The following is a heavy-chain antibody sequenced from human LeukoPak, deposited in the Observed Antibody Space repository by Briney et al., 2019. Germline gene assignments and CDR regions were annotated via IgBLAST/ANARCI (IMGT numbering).Heavy chain of an antibody. CDR2: IIPILGIA. D-gene: IGHD6-19*01. Sequence: GASVKVSCKASGGTFSSYTISWVRQAPGQGLGWMGRIIPILGIANYAQKFQGRVTITADKSTSTAYMELSSLRSEDTAVYYCARAVAGTGYFDYWGQGTLVTVSS. J-gene: IGHJ4*02. V-gene: IGHV1-69*02. CDR1: GGTFSSYT. CDR3: ARAVAGTGYFDY.